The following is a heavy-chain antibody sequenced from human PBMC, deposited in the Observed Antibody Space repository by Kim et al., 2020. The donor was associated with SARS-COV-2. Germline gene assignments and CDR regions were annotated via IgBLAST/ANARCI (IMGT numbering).Heavy chain of an antibody. D-gene: IGHD1-26*01. V-gene: IGHV3-23*01. CDR3: VKAPRELPVYPHYGMDV. Sequence: GGSLRLSCAASGFTFSSYAMSWVRQAPGKGLEWVSAISGSGGSTYYADSVKGRFTISRDNSKNTLYLQMNSLRAEDTAVYYCVKAPRELPVYPHYGMDVCGQGTTVAVSS. CDR2: ISGSGGST. CDR1: GFTFSSYA. J-gene: IGHJ6*02.